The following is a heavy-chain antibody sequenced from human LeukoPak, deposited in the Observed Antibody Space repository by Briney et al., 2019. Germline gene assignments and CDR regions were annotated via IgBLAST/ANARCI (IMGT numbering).Heavy chain of an antibody. CDR2: IFISGNA. CDR3: AGGGGVGAKY. V-gene: IGHV3-53*01. Sequence: PGGSLRLSCAASGFNVSNNHMSWVRQAPGKGLEWVSVIFISGNAYYADSVKGRFTISRDNSKNTLYLQMNSLRADDTAVYYCAGGGGVGAKYWGQGTLVTVSS. J-gene: IGHJ4*02. D-gene: IGHD1-26*01. CDR1: GFNVSNNH.